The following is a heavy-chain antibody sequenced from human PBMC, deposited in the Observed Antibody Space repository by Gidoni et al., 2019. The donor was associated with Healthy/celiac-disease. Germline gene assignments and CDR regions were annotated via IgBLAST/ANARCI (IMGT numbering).Heavy chain of an antibody. D-gene: IGHD1-1*01. CDR3: ARIGTTGTTNPFDY. CDR1: RSSFTSYW. V-gene: IGHV5-51*01. J-gene: IGHJ4*02. CDR2: IYPGDSDT. Sequence: ELQLVQSGAEVKQPGESRNISCMGSRSSFTSYWIGWVRQMPGKGMEWMGVIYPGDSDTRYSPSFQGQVTISADKSISTAYLQWSSLKASDTAMYYCARIGTTGTTNPFDYWGQGTLVTVSS.